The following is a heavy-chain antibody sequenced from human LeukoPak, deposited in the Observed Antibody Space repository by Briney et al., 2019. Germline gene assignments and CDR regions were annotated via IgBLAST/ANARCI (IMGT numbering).Heavy chain of an antibody. J-gene: IGHJ3*01. Sequence: ASVKVSCKASGYTFTNDYLHWVRQAPRQGLEWMGRMNPNTGGTNYAQKFQGRVTMTRDTSIRTAYMELTRLTSGDTAVYYCATSGYCSGGTCYNDAFYFWGQGTMVTVSS. CDR1: GYTFTNDY. CDR3: ATSGYCSGGTCYNDAFYF. V-gene: IGHV1-2*06. D-gene: IGHD2-15*01. CDR2: MNPNTGGT.